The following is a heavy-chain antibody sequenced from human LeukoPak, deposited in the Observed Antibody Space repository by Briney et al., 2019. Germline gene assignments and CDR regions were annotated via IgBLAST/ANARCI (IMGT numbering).Heavy chain of an antibody. J-gene: IGHJ3*02. Sequence: GESLKISCKGSGYSFTSYWIGWVRQMPGKGLEWMGIIYPGDSDTRYSPSFQGQVTISADKSISTAYLQWSSLKASDTAMYYCGREYYYGSGSYPDAFDIWGQGTMVTVSS. CDR1: GYSFTSYW. V-gene: IGHV5-51*01. D-gene: IGHD3-10*01. CDR2: IYPGDSDT. CDR3: GREYYYGSGSYPDAFDI.